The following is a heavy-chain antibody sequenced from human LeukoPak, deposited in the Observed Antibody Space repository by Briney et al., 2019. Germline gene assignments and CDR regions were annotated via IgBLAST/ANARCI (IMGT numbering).Heavy chain of an antibody. CDR1: GFTFSSYA. J-gene: IGHJ3*02. CDR3: ASSRADSGYDYAFDI. CDR2: ISGSGGST. D-gene: IGHD5-12*01. V-gene: IGHV3-23*01. Sequence: GGSLRLSCAASGFTFSSYAMSWVRQAPGKGLEWVSAISGSGGSTYYADSVRGRFTISRDNSKNTLYLQMNSLRAEDTAVYYCASSRADSGYDYAFDIWGQGTMVTVSS.